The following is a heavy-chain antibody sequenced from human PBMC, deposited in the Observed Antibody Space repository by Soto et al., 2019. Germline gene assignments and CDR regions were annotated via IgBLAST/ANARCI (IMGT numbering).Heavy chain of an antibody. CDR3: ARGGYGSGSYVY. V-gene: IGHV4-4*02. Sequence: QVQLQESGPGLVKPSGTLSLTCAVSGDSISSGNWWSWVRQPPEKGLEWIGEIYHSGSTNYNPSLKARXXRXVXXSKTEFSLNLSSVTAADTAVYYCARGGYGSGSYVYWGQGTLVTVSS. CDR2: IYHSGST. D-gene: IGHD3-10*01. CDR1: GDSISSGNW. J-gene: IGHJ4*02.